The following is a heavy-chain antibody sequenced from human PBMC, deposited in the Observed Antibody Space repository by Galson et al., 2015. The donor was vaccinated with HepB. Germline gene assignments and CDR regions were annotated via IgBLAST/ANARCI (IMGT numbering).Heavy chain of an antibody. V-gene: IGHV4-59*08. CDR3: ARHGGFGKRWHFDY. D-gene: IGHD3-16*01. Sequence: SETLSLTCTVSGGSISDYFWSWIRQPPGKGLEWIGYIFSSGNTNYNPSLKSRVTISVDTSNNQFSLKLTSVTAADTAVYYCARHGGFGKRWHFDYWGQGALVTVSS. J-gene: IGHJ4*02. CDR1: GGSISDYF. CDR2: IFSSGNT.